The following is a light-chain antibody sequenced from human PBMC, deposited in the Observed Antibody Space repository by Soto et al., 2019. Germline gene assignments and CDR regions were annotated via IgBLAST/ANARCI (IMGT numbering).Light chain of an antibody. CDR3: QQRSNWPPVT. J-gene: IGKJ4*01. CDR1: QSVSSY. V-gene: IGKV3-11*01. Sequence: EIVLTQSPATLSLSPGERATLSCRASQSVSSYLAWYQQKSGQATRLLIYDASNRATGIPARFSGSGSGTDFTLTISSLEPEEFAIYYCQQRSNWPPVTFGGGTKVEIK. CDR2: DAS.